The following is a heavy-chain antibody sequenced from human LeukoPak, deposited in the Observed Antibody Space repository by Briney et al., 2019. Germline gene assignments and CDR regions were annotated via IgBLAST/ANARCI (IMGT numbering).Heavy chain of an antibody. CDR1: GFTFDDYG. J-gene: IGHJ4*02. CDR2: INWNGGST. Sequence: GGSLRLSCAASGFTFDDYGMSWVRQAPGKGLEWVSGINWNGGSTGYADSVKGRFTISRDNAKNSLYLQMNSLRAEDTAVYYCAKDGAWLRFDDWGQGILVSVSS. D-gene: IGHD5-12*01. V-gene: IGHV3-20*04. CDR3: AKDGAWLRFDD.